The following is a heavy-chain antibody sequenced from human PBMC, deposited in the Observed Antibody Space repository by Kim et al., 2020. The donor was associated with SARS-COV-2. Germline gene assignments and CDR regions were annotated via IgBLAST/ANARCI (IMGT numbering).Heavy chain of an antibody. CDR3: AKDVMATIYNH. V-gene: IGHV3-30*18. D-gene: IGHD5-12*01. Sequence: GGSLRLSCVVSGLTFSDFGMHWIRQAPGKGLEWVAFISYDATRTYYVDSVKGRFTISRDDSKSTLYLQMNSLRAEDTAVYFCAKDVMATIYNHWGQGTLVTVSS. J-gene: IGHJ5*02. CDR1: GLTFSDFG. CDR2: ISYDATRT.